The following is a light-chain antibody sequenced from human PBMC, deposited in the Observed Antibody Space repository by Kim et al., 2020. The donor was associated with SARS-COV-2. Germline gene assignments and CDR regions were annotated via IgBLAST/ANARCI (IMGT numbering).Light chain of an antibody. CDR3: QVWDSSSDHPV. CDR1: TMARKC. J-gene: IGLJ3*02. CDR2: YDS. Sequence: APGKTARITGGGNTMARKCVHWCQQYPGQAPVLGIYYDSDRPSGIPERFSGSNSGNPATLTISRVEAGDEADYYCQVWDSSSDHPVFGGGTKLTVL. V-gene: IGLV3-21*04.